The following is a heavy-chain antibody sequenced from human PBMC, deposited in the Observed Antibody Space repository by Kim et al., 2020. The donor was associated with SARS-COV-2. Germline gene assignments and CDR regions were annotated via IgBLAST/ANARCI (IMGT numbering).Heavy chain of an antibody. CDR1: GFTFGDYA. V-gene: IGHV3-49*03. CDR2: IRSKAYGGTT. D-gene: IGHD5-12*01. J-gene: IGHJ3*02. CDR3: TRGIVATIPDAFDI. Sequence: GGSLRLSCTASGFTFGDYAMSWFRQAPGKGLEWVGFIRSKAYGGTTEYAASVKGRFTISRDDSKSIAYLQMNSLKTADTAVYYCTRGIVATIPDAFDIWGQGTMVTVSS.